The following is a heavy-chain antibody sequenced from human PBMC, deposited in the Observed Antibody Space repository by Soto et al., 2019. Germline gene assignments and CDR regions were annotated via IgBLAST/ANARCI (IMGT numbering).Heavy chain of an antibody. V-gene: IGHV1-18*01. Sequence: QDQLVQSGAEVKKPGASVKVSCKASGYTFTNYGVSWVRQAPGQGLEWMGWISTHNGRTNFAQKFQDRVTMTTDTHTSTAYMELRSLRSDETAVYYSARDWHCNTPSECSCNDVFDIWGQGTMVTVS. D-gene: IGHD2-15*01. CDR3: ARDWHCNTPSECSCNDVFDI. CDR2: ISTHNGRT. J-gene: IGHJ3*02. CDR1: GYTFTNYG.